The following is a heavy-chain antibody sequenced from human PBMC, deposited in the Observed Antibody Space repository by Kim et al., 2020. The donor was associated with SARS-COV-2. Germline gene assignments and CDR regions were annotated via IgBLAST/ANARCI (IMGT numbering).Heavy chain of an antibody. J-gene: IGHJ6*02. CDR1: GFTVSSNY. D-gene: IGHD6-19*01. CDR3: ARDEYSSGWYVMFGMDV. CDR2: IYSGGST. V-gene: IGHV3-66*01. Sequence: GGSLRLSCAASGFTVSSNYMSWVRQAPGKGLEWVSVIYSGGSTYYADSVKGRFTISRDNSKNTLYLQMNSLRAEDTAVYYCARDEYSSGWYVMFGMDVWGQGTTVTVSS.